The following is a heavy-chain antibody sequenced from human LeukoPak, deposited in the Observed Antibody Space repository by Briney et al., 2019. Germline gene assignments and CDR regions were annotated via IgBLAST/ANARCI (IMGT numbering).Heavy chain of an antibody. Sequence: PSETLSLTCTVSGGSFSSYYWSWIRQPPGKGLQCIGYIYTSGSTNYNPSLKSRVTISVDMSKNQFSLKLSSVTAADTAVYYCARSTMIALFDYWGQGTLVTVSS. CDR3: ARSTMIALFDY. D-gene: IGHD3-22*01. V-gene: IGHV4-4*09. CDR1: GGSFSSYY. CDR2: IYTSGST. J-gene: IGHJ4*02.